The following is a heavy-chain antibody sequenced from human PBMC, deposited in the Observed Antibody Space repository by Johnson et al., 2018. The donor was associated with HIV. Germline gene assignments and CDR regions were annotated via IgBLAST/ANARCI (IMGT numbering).Heavy chain of an antibody. Sequence: QVQLVESGGGVVQPGRSLRLSCAASGFTFSSYAMHWVRQAPGKGLEWVAFIRYDGRNNYYADSVKGRCTISRDNSKNTLYLQMSSLRAEDTAVYYCAREQHYNFWSGYCGAFDIWGQGTRLTVSS. CDR3: AREQHYNFWSGYCGAFDI. CDR2: IRYDGRNN. D-gene: IGHD3-3*01. CDR1: GFTFSSYA. J-gene: IGHJ3*02. V-gene: IGHV3-30*02.